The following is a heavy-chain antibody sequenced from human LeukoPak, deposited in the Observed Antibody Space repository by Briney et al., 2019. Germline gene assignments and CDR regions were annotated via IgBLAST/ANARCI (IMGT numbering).Heavy chain of an antibody. J-gene: IGHJ3*02. V-gene: IGHV4-34*01. CDR2: INHSGST. D-gene: IGHD3-22*01. CDR3: ARDRLNYYDSSGYYEHDAFDI. CDR1: GGSFSGYY. Sequence: MTSETLSLTCAVYGGSFSGYYWSWIRQPPGKGLEWIGEINHSGSTNYNPSLKSRVTISVDTSKNQFSLKLSSVTAADTAVYYCARDRLNYYDSSGYYEHDAFDIWGQGTMVTVSS.